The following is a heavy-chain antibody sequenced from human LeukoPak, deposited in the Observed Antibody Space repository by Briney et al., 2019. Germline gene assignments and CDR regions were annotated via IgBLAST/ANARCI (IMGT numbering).Heavy chain of an antibody. CDR1: GFTFSDYY. J-gene: IGHJ4*02. CDR3: ARGRGFNQDLYYFDY. CDR2: ISSSGSII. V-gene: IGHV3-11*01. Sequence: PGGSLRLSCAASGFTFSDYYMSWIRQAPGKVLEWVSYISSSGSIISYADSVKGRFAISRDNAKNSLFLQLNSLRAEDTAVYYCARGRGFNQDLYYFDYWGQGTLVTVSS. D-gene: IGHD5-24*01.